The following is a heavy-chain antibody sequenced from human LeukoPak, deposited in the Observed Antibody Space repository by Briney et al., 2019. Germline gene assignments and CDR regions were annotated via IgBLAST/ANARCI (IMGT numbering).Heavy chain of an antibody. V-gene: IGHV3-30*18. Sequence: PGRSLRLSCEASGFTFTHYGMHWVRQAPGKALEWVSFISYNGNEKYGDSVKGRFTISRDNSKNTLYLQMNSLRAEDTAVYYCAELGITMIGGVWGKGTTVTISS. CDR1: GFTFTHYG. CDR2: ISYNGNEK. D-gene: IGHD3-10*02. J-gene: IGHJ6*04. CDR3: AELGITMIGGV.